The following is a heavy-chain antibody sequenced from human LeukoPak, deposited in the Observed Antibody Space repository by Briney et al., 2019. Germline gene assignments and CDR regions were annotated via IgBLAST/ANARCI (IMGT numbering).Heavy chain of an antibody. CDR2: IYTSGST. J-gene: IGHJ6*03. CDR3: ARDFKGYYYMDV. CDR1: GGSISSYY. Sequence: SETLSLTCTVSGGSISSYYWSWIRQPAGKGLKWIGRIYTSGSTNYNPSLKSRVTISVDKSKNQFSLKLSSVTAADTAVYYCARDFKGYYYMDVWGKGTTVTVSS. V-gene: IGHV4-4*07.